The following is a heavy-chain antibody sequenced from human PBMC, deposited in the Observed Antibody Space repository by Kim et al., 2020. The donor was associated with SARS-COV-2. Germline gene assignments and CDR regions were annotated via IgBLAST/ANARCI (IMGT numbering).Heavy chain of an antibody. D-gene: IGHD5-18*01. J-gene: IGHJ3*02. CDR1: GGSLSSYY. Sequence: SETLSLTCAVYGGSLSSYYWSLIRQPPGKGLEWIGEINHSGTTRYNPSLKSRVTISVDTSKNQFSLKLSSVTAADTAVYYCARVEYTPNGFEMWGQGTTVTVS. CDR3: ARVEYTPNGFEM. CDR2: INHSGTT. V-gene: IGHV4-34*01.